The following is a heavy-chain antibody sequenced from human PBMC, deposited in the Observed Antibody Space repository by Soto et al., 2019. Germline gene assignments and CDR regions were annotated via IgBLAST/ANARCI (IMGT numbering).Heavy chain of an antibody. CDR1: GFTFSSYS. J-gene: IGHJ6*02. Sequence: EVQLVESGGGLVQPGGSLRLSCAASGFTFSSYSMNWVRQAPGKGLEWVSYISSSSSTKYYADSVKGRFNISRDNAKNALLLQMNSLRDEDTAVYYCARDPDSSSSRPKLTSYYYFYGMDVCGQGTTVSVSS. CDR2: ISSSSSTK. V-gene: IGHV3-48*02. CDR3: ARDPDSSSSRPKLTSYYYFYGMDV. D-gene: IGHD6-6*01.